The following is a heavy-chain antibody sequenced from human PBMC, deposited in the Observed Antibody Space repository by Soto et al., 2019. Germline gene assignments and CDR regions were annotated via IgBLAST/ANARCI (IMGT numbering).Heavy chain of an antibody. Sequence: GGSLRLSCAASGFTFSSYWMSWVRQAPGKGLEWVANIKQDGSEKYYVDSVKGRFTISRDNAKSSLYLQMNSLRAEDTAVYYCARVKHYDCSAGSCIDAFDIWGQGTMVTVSS. D-gene: IGHD2-15*01. V-gene: IGHV3-7*01. CDR2: IKQDGSEK. J-gene: IGHJ3*02. CDR3: ARVKHYDCSAGSCIDAFDI. CDR1: GFTFSSYW.